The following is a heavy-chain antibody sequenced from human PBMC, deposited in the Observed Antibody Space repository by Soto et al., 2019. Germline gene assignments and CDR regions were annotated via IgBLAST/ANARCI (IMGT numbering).Heavy chain of an antibody. Sequence: PSETQSLTYAVSGGSISSGAYSWSWIRQPPGKGLEWIGYIYHSGSTYYSPSLKSRVTVSVDRSKNQFSLKLSSVTAADTAVFYCARGPYDSSGFYSAFDIWGQGTMVTVSS. CDR3: ARGPYDSSGFYSAFDI. D-gene: IGHD3-22*01. V-gene: IGHV4-30-2*01. CDR1: GGSISSGAYS. CDR2: IYHSGST. J-gene: IGHJ3*02.